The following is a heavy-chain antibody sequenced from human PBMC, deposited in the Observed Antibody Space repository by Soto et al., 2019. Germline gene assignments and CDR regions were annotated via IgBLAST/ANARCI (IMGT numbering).Heavy chain of an antibody. D-gene: IGHD3-3*01. Sequence: QVHLQQWGAGLLKPSETLSLTCAVYGGSSTGYYLSWIRQPPGKGLEWIGEINHRGSTNYNPSLRSRVTLSVDTYKNQCSLKLNSLTAADTAVYYCATSYFDFWSGYYRGYYFDYWVQGTLVTVFS. V-gene: IGHV4-34*01. J-gene: IGHJ4*02. CDR2: INHRGST. CDR3: ATSYFDFWSGYYRGYYFDY. CDR1: GGSSTGYY.